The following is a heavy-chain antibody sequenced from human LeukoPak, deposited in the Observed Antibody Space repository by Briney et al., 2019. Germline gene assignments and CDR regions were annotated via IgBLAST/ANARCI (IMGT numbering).Heavy chain of an antibody. Sequence: SETLSLTCAVSGGSISSSNWWSWVRQPPGKGLEWIGSIHYTGSTYYNPSLKSRVTISVDTSKNQFSLKLSSVTAADTAVYYCARHTTRGYSGYDPFDYWGQGTLVTVSS. CDR1: GGSISSSNW. CDR2: IHYTGST. V-gene: IGHV4-39*01. J-gene: IGHJ4*02. CDR3: ARHTTRGYSGYDPFDY. D-gene: IGHD5-12*01.